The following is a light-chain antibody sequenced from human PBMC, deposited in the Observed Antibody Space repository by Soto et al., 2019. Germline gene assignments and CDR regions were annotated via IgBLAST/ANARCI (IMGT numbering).Light chain of an antibody. Sequence: EIVLTQSPATLSLSPGERATLSCGASQSVSSSYLAWYQQKPGLAPRLLIYAASSRATGIPERFSGSGSGTDFTLTISRLEPEDFAVYYCQQYGSSPITFGQGTRLEI. CDR2: AAS. CDR1: QSVSSSY. J-gene: IGKJ5*01. CDR3: QQYGSSPIT. V-gene: IGKV3D-20*01.